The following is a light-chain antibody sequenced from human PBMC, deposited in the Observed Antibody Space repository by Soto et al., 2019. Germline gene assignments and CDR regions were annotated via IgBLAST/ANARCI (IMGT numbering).Light chain of an antibody. J-gene: IGKJ4*01. Sequence: EIVLTQSPATLSLSPGERATLSCRASQSVSSYLAWYQQKPGQAPRLLIYDASTSATGIPARFSGSGSGTDYPRTISRLEPDDVAVYYYQQRSDWPSTFGGGTKVQIK. CDR3: QQRSDWPST. CDR2: DAS. V-gene: IGKV3-11*01. CDR1: QSVSSY.